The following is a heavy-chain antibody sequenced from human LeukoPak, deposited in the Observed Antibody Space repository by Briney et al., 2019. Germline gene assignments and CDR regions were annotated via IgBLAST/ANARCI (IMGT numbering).Heavy chain of an antibody. CDR2: ITRFTGAT. V-gene: IGHV3-23*01. J-gene: IGHJ4*02. CDR1: GFTFSNYA. Sequence: GGSLRLSCTASGFTFSNYAMTWVRQAPGRGLEWVSTITRFTGATYYADSVKGRFTISRGGSNNTLYLQMNSLRAEDTAVYYCASPDVAGHGGFDYWGQGTLVTVSS. D-gene: IGHD6-19*01. CDR3: ASPDVAGHGGFDY.